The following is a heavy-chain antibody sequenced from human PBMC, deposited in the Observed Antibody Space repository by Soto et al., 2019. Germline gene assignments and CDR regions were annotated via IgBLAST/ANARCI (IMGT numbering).Heavy chain of an antibody. CDR1: GYSFTGYN. CDR3: SREGGRSSADFHH. J-gene: IGHJ1*01. CDR2: INPNSGGA. V-gene: IGHV1-2*02. Sequence: QVLLVQSGAEVKKPGASVKVSCKASGYSFTGYNMHWARQAPGQGLEWMGWINPNSGGANYAQKSQDRVTMTRDTSITTAYMELSRLTSDNTAVYYCSREGGRSSADFHHWGQGSMVTVSS. D-gene: IGHD6-6*01.